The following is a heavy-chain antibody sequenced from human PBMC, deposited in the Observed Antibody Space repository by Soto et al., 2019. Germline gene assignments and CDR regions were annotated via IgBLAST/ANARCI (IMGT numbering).Heavy chain of an antibody. CDR2: IYYTGST. D-gene: IGHD6-13*01. CDR1: GGSISSSNYY. Sequence: SETLSLTCTVSGGSISSSNYYWGCLRQPPGKGLEWIASIYYTGSTYYNPSLKSRVTMSVDTSKNQFSLKLSSVTAADTAVYYCARYSPVGASAGTWGQGTLVTVSS. J-gene: IGHJ4*02. V-gene: IGHV4-39*01. CDR3: ARYSPVGASAGT.